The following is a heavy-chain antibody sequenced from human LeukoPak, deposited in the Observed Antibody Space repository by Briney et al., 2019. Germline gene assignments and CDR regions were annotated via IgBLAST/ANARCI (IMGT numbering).Heavy chain of an antibody. D-gene: IGHD5-18*01. CDR1: GFTFSSYS. Sequence: GGSLRLSCAASGFTFSSYSMNWVRQAPGKGLEWVSSTNSRGRGEYYADSVKGRFTISRDNAKNSLYLQMNSLRAEDTAVYYCASSWIQLWLTSPFDYWGQGTLVTVSS. V-gene: IGHV3-21*01. CDR2: TNSRGRGE. J-gene: IGHJ4*02. CDR3: ASSWIQLWLTSPFDY.